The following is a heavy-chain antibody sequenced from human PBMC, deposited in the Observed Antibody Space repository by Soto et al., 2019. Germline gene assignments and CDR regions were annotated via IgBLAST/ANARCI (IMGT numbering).Heavy chain of an antibody. V-gene: IGHV1-69*06. CDR3: ARGNSSSWYEVSTPADY. CDR2: IIPIFGTA. CDR1: GGTFSSYA. Sequence: SVKVSCKASGGTFSSYAISWVRQAPGQGLEWMGGIIPIFGTANYAQKFQGRVTITADKSTSTAYMELSSLRSEDTAVYYCARGNSSSWYEVSTPADYWGQGTLVTVSS. D-gene: IGHD6-13*01. J-gene: IGHJ4*02.